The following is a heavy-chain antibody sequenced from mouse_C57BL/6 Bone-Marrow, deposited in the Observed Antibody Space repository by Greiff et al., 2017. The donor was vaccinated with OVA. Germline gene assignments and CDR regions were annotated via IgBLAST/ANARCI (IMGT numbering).Heavy chain of an antibody. V-gene: IGHV14-1*01. CDR1: GFNIKDYY. Sequence: EVQLQQSGAELVRPGASVKLSCTASGFNIKDYYMHWVKQRPEQGLEWIGRIDPEDGDTEYAPKFQGKATMTADTSSNTAYLQLSSLTSEDTAVYYCTTSDSNYVDYYAMDYWGQGTSVTVSS. CDR3: TTSDSNYVDYYAMDY. D-gene: IGHD2-5*01. CDR2: IDPEDGDT. J-gene: IGHJ4*01.